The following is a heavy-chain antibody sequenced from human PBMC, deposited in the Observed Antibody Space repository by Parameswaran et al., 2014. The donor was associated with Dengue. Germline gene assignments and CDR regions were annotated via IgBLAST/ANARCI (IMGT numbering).Heavy chain of an antibody. D-gene: IGHD1-7*01. V-gene: IGHV3-23*01. CDR3: AKDLGNYEDY. Sequence: SNARWIRQPPGKGLEWVSAISGSGGSTYYADSVKGRFTISRDNSKNTLYLQMNSLRAEDTAVYYCAKDLGNYEDYWGQGTPGHRLL. CDR1: SNA. J-gene: IGHJ4*02. CDR2: ISGSGGST.